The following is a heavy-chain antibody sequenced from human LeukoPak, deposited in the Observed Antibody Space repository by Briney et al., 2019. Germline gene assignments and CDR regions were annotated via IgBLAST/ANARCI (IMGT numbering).Heavy chain of an antibody. Sequence: GAPVRASSTPSVYTLTQLSMNWVRQAPGKRLKCRGSFDLEDDETIYAQKFQSRVTMPEVTSIDTAYMELSSLRSEGTGVYYGVRDGNGYTPFDFWGQGTLVPGSS. CDR3: VRDGNGYTPFDF. J-gene: IGHJ4*02. CDR1: VYTLTQLS. D-gene: IGHD5-24*01. CDR2: FDLEDDET. V-gene: IGHV1-24*01.